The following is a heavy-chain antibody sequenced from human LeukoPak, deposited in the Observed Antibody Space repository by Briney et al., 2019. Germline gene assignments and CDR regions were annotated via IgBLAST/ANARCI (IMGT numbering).Heavy chain of an antibody. CDR3: ARVMSGTTVTTYYYYGMDV. Sequence: GGSLRLSCAASGFTFSSYSMNWVRQAPGKGLEWVSSISSSSSYIYYADSVKGRFTISRDNAKNSLYLQMNGLRAEDTAVYYCARVMSGTTVTTYYYYGMDVWGQGTTVTVSS. D-gene: IGHD4-11*01. CDR2: ISSSSSYI. CDR1: GFTFSSYS. J-gene: IGHJ6*02. V-gene: IGHV3-21*01.